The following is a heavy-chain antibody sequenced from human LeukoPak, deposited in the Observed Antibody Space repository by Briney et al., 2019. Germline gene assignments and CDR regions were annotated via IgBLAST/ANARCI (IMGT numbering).Heavy chain of an antibody. J-gene: IGHJ4*02. Sequence: SETLSLTCAVYGGSFSGYYWSWIRQPPGKGLEWIGEINHSGSTNYNPSPKSRVTISVDTSKNQFSLKLSSVTAADTAVYYCARVRVVPADLDYWGQGTLVTVSS. D-gene: IGHD2-2*01. CDR3: ARVRVVPADLDY. CDR2: INHSGST. CDR1: GGSFSGYY. V-gene: IGHV4-34*01.